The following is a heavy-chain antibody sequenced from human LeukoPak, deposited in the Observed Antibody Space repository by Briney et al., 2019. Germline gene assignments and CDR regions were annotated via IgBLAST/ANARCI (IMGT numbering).Heavy chain of an antibody. CDR2: IYYSGST. Sequence: SQTLSLTCTVSGGSISSGGYYWSWIRQHPGKGLEWIGYIYYSGSTYYNPSLKSRVTISVDTSKNQFSLKLSSVTAADTAVYYCARVGHDSSGYYYVPHFDYWGQGTLVTVSS. D-gene: IGHD3-22*01. V-gene: IGHV4-31*03. J-gene: IGHJ4*02. CDR3: ARVGHDSSGYYYVPHFDY. CDR1: GGSISSGGYY.